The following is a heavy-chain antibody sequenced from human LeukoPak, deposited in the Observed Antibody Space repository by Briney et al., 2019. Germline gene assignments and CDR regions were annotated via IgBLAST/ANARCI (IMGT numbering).Heavy chain of an antibody. J-gene: IGHJ4*02. V-gene: IGHV3-23*01. CDR1: GFSFSSFA. D-gene: IGHD2-2*01. Sequence: GGSLRLACAASGFSFSSFAMTWVRQAPGKGLEWVSVIRGGGGSTTYADAVKGRFTISRDDSKNTVYLQMNSLRADDTAVYYCAKDHTSLGGLDYWGQGALVSVSS. CDR3: AKDHTSLGGLDY. CDR2: IRGGGGST.